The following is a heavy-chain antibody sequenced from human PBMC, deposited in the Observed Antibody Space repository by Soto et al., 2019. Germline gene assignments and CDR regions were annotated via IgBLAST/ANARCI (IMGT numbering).Heavy chain of an antibody. J-gene: IGHJ4*02. V-gene: IGHV3-23*03. CDR3: RGTGYDYGDLDY. CDR1: GFTFSDYA. D-gene: IGHD5-12*01. Sequence: EVQLLESGGGLVQPGGSLRLSCAASGFTFSDYAMNWVRQAPGKGLEWVSVIYSGGSTYYADSVKGRFTISRDNSKNTLYLQMNSLRAEDTAVYYCRGTGYDYGDLDYWGQGTLVTVSS. CDR2: IYSGGST.